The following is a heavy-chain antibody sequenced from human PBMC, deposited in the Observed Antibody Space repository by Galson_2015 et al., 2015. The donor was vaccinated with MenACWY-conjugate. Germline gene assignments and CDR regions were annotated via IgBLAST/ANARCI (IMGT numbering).Heavy chain of an antibody. J-gene: IGHJ5*02. CDR3: ARRQFKAAAAALDP. CDR1: GYSLSTYW. Sequence: QSGAEVKKPGESLTISCTGSGYSLSTYWIGWVRQMPGKGLEWMGFIWPGDSHTIYSPSFQGQVTVSVDKSNNTAYLQWSSLQASDTGMYYCARRQFKAAAAALDPWGQGTLVTVSS. V-gene: IGHV5-51*01. CDR2: IWPGDSHT. D-gene: IGHD6-13*01.